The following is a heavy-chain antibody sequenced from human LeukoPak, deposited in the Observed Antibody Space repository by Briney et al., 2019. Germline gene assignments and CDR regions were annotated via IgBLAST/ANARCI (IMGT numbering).Heavy chain of an antibody. CDR1: GYTFTSYD. CDR3: ARDSPRIAAAGAY. V-gene: IGHV1-8*01. D-gene: IGHD6-13*01. CDR2: MNPNSGNT. J-gene: IGHJ4*02. Sequence: GASVKVSCKASGYTFTSYDINWVRQATGQGLEWMGWMNPNSGNTGYAQKFQGRVPMTRNTSISTAYMELSSLRSKDTAVYYCARDSPRIAAAGAYWGQGTLVTVSS.